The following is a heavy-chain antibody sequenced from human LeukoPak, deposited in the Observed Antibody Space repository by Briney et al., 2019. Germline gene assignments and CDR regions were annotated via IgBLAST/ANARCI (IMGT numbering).Heavy chain of an antibody. V-gene: IGHV3-15*01. Sequence: PGGSLRLSCAASGFPFNNAWMTWVRQAPGKGLEWVGRIKSETDGGTRDYAAPVHGRFTISRDDSTNTLYLQMNSLKSGDTAVYYSTTDWAYWGQGTLVTVS. CDR3: TTDWAY. CDR2: IKSETDGGTR. J-gene: IGHJ4*02. D-gene: IGHD3-16*01. CDR1: GFPFNNAW.